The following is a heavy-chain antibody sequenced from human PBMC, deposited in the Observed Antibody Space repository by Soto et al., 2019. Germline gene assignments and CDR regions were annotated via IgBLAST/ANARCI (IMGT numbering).Heavy chain of an antibody. Sequence: PGGSLSLSCAASGFTFSDYYMSWIRQAPGKGLEWVSAISGSNGSTNYADSVKGRFTTSRDNSKNTLFLQMNSLRAEDTAVYYCAKTLRYFDWFPVDYWGQGTQVTVSS. D-gene: IGHD3-9*01. CDR1: GFTFSDYY. J-gene: IGHJ4*02. V-gene: IGHV3-23*01. CDR2: ISGSNGST. CDR3: AKTLRYFDWFPVDY.